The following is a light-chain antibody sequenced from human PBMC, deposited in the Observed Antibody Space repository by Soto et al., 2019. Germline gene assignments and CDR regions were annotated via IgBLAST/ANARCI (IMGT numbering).Light chain of an antibody. V-gene: IGKV1-33*01. Sequence: DIQMTQTPFSLSASVGDRVSFTCHASQDISKFLNWYQHKPGQAPSLLIYDASKSQFGVPSRFSGSGSGTDFTFTISSLQPEDNATYYCQQYDNRPFTFGPGTKVDIK. CDR1: QDISKF. J-gene: IGKJ3*01. CDR2: DAS. CDR3: QQYDNRPFT.